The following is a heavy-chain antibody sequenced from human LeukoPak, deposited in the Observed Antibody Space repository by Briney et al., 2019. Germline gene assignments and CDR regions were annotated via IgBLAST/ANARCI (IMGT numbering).Heavy chain of an antibody. Sequence: PGGSLRLSCAASGFTFSSSWMSWVHQAPGKGLEWVANIKQDGSEKYYVGSVKGRFTISRDNAKNSLYLQMDSLRAEDTAVYYCARDGPYSTSATHPPWGQGTLVTVSS. V-gene: IGHV3-7*03. CDR2: IKQDGSEK. J-gene: IGHJ5*02. D-gene: IGHD6-6*01. CDR1: GFTFSSSW. CDR3: ARDGPYSTSATHPP.